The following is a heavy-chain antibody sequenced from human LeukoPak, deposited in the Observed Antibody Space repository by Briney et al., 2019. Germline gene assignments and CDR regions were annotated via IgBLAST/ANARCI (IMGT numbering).Heavy chain of an antibody. V-gene: IGHV3-64*01. Sequence: GGSLRLSCAASGFTFSSYAMHWVRQAPGKGLEYVSAISSNGGSTYYANSVKGRFTISRDNSKNTLSFQMGSLRAEDMAVYYCARDQGTMTGAFDYWGQGTLGTVSS. J-gene: IGHJ4*02. D-gene: IGHD3-22*01. CDR3: ARDQGTMTGAFDY. CDR1: GFTFSSYA. CDR2: ISSNGGST.